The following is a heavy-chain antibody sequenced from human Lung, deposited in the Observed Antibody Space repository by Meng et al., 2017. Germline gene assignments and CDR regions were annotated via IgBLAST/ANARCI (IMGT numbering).Heavy chain of an antibody. D-gene: IGHD6-13*01. V-gene: IGHV3-30*18. CDR3: AKDLSKQQQLGELDY. Sequence: QVQLVESGGGVVQSGRSLRLSCAASGFTFSSDGMHWVRQAPGKGLEWVAVISYDGSNKYYADSVKGRFTISRDNSKNTLYLQMNSLRAEDTAVYYCAKDLSKQQQLGELDYWGQGTLVTVSS. CDR1: GFTFSSDG. J-gene: IGHJ4*02. CDR2: ISYDGSNK.